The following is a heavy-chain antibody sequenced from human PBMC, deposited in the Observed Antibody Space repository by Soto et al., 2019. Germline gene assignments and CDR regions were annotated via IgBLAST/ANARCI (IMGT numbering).Heavy chain of an antibody. CDR1: GGSFSSLV. Sequence: QLLLVQSGAEVKKSGSSVKVSCKASGGSFSSLVISWLRQAPGQGPEWMGGINPMLGVANFAQKFQDRVTITSDESTSAAYTELYCLRSDDTAFYYCASGPAQFDPWGQGTLVTVSS. V-gene: IGHV1-69*01. CDR3: ASGPAQFDP. CDR2: INPMLGVA. J-gene: IGHJ5*02.